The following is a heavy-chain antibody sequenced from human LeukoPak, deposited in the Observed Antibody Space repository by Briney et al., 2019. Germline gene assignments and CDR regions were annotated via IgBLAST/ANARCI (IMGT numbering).Heavy chain of an antibody. CDR2: INRDGSER. Sequence: GGSLRLSCAASGFTFSNYWMTWVRQAPGRGLEWVANINRDGSERYYVDSVKGRFTISRDDAKSSLYLQMNSLRAEDTAVYYCARRSAMDVWGQGTTVIVFS. CDR1: GFTFSNYW. V-gene: IGHV3-7*03. CDR3: ARRSAMDV. J-gene: IGHJ6*02.